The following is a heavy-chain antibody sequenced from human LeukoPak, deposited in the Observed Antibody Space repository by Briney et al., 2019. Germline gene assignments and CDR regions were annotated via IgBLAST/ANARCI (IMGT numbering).Heavy chain of an antibody. CDR2: ISAYNGNT. V-gene: IGHV1-18*04. Sequence: ASVKVSCKASGYTFTSYGISWVRQAPGQGLEWMGWISAYNGNTNYAQKLQGRVTMTTDTSTSTAYMELRSLRSDDTAVYYCAREGWGIAAANSWFDPWGREPWSPSPQ. CDR3: AREGWGIAAANSWFDP. J-gene: IGHJ5*02. D-gene: IGHD6-13*01. CDR1: GYTFTSYG.